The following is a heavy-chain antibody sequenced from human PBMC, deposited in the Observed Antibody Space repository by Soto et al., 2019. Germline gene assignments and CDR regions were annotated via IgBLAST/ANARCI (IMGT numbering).Heavy chain of an antibody. V-gene: IGHV3-7*01. D-gene: IGHD3-10*01. CDR2: IKTDASGK. J-gene: IGHJ4*01. Sequence: GGSLRLSCAASGFTLRSYWMSWVRQAPGKGLEWLATIKTDASGKKYVDSVKGRFTVFRDDAKNSLYLQMDSLRAEDTAVYYCARESGYGSGNSVNHYLDCWGRGTLVTVSS. CDR3: ARESGYGSGNSVNHYLDC. CDR1: GFTLRSYW.